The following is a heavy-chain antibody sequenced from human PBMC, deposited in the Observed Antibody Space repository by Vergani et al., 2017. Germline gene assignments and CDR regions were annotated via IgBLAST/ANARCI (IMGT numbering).Heavy chain of an antibody. V-gene: IGHV4-59*01. CDR1: GGPISSYY. CDR2: IYYSGGT. J-gene: IGHJ4*02. D-gene: IGHD1-7*01. Sequence: QVQLQESGPGLVKPSETLSLTCTVSGGPISSYYWSWIRQPPGKGLEWIGYIYYSGGTNYNPSLKSRVTISVDTSKNQFSLKLSSVTAADTAVYYCARREYNWNSIDYWGQGTLVTVSS. CDR3: ARREYNWNSIDY.